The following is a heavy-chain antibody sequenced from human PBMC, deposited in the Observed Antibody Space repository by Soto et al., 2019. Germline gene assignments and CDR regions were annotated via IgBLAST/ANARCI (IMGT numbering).Heavy chain of an antibody. CDR3: ARAEVEPRFYGMDV. J-gene: IGHJ6*02. V-gene: IGHV1-18*04. D-gene: IGHD3-3*01. Sequence: ASVKVSCKASGYSFTSYGINWVRQAPGQGLEWMGWITVYNGQTKYAQNFQGRATMTTESPTSTAYLELTSLGSDDTAVYYCARAEVEPRFYGMDVWGQGTKVTVSS. CDR2: ITVYNGQT. CDR1: GYSFTSYG.